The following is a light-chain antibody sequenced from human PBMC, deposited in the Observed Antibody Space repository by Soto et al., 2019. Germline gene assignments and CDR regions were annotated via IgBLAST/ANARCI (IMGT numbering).Light chain of an antibody. CDR1: ESVSGSY. Sequence: EIVLTQSPGTLSLSPGDGASLSCRASESVSGSYLGWYQQRPGQAPRLLIYSASTRAIGIPDRFSGSGSVTDFTLTISRLELEDFAVYYCQQCGASPCTFGPGTKLEIK. V-gene: IGKV3-20*01. CDR2: SAS. CDR3: QQCGASPCT. J-gene: IGKJ2*02.